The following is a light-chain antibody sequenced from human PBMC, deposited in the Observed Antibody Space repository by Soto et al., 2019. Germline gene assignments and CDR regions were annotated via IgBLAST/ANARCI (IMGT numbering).Light chain of an antibody. CDR1: QSVSSY. V-gene: IGKV3-11*01. J-gene: IGKJ2*01. CDR2: DAS. CDR3: QQRSNWYT. Sequence: EIVLTQSPATLSLSPGERATLSCRASQSVSSYLAWYQQKPGQAPRLLIYDASNRATGIPARFSGSGSGTRFTLTTSSLEPEDFAVYYCQQRSNWYTFGQGTKLEIK.